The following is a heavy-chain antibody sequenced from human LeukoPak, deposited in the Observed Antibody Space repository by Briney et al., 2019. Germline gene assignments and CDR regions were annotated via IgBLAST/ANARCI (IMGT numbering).Heavy chain of an antibody. CDR1: AFTVVSNY. V-gene: IGHV3-53*01. CDR3: ARGGAAPTPYYYYYYMDV. D-gene: IGHD6-13*01. J-gene: IGHJ6*03. CDR2: IYSGGST. Sequence: GGSLRLSCAASAFTVVSNYTSWVRQAPGKGLEWVSVIYSGGSTYYADSVKGRFTISRDNSKNTLYLQMNSLRAEDTAVYYCARGGAAPTPYYYYYYMDVWGKGTTVTVSS.